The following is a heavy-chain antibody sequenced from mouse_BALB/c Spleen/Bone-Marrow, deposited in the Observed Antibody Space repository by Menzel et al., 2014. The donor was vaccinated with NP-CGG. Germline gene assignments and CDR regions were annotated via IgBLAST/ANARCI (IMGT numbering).Heavy chain of an antibody. Sequence: LQESGAELAKPGASVRMSCKASGYTFTSYWMHWVKQRPGQGLEWIGYINPRTGYTEYNQKFKDKATLTADKSSSPAYMQLSSLPSEDSAVHYCARAPLLRLRNYFDYWGQGTPLTVSS. CDR3: ARAPLLRLRNYFDY. V-gene: IGHV1-7*01. CDR1: GYTFTSYW. CDR2: INPRTGYT. D-gene: IGHD1-2*01. J-gene: IGHJ2*01.